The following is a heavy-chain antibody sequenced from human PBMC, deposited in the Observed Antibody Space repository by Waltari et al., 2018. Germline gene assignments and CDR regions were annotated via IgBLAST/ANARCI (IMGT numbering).Heavy chain of an antibody. CDR1: VFTFSDYG. D-gene: IGHD1-1*01. CDR3: AKVGVGLTTWYAFDI. V-gene: IGHV3-30*02. CDR2: IRSDASDI. J-gene: IGHJ3*02. Sequence: QVHLVESGGGVVQPGGSLRLSYAASVFTFSDYGMHWVRQAPGKGRGWVAFIRSDASDIYYRDSVKGRFTISRDNSKNTLFLQMSSLRAEDTAVYYCAKVGVGLTTWYAFDIWGQGTMVTVSS.